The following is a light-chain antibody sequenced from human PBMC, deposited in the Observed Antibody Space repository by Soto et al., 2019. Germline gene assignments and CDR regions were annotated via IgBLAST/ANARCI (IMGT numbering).Light chain of an antibody. J-gene: IGKJ3*01. CDR2: GAS. Sequence: EIVLTQSPGTLSLSPGERATLSCRASQSVSSSYLAWYQQKPGQAPRLLIYGASSRATGIPDRFSGSGSATDCTLTISRLEPEDFAVYYCQQYGSSQFTFGPGTKVDIK. V-gene: IGKV3-20*01. CDR3: QQYGSSQFT. CDR1: QSVSSSY.